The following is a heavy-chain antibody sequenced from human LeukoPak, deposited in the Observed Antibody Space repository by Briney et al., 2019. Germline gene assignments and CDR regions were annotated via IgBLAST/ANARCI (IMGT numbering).Heavy chain of an antibody. CDR3: ARDLPFED. CDR2: IYPSSGGT. Sequence: ASVNVSCKASGYTFTNYHMHWVRQAPGQGLEWMGRIYPSSGGTNYAQKFQGRITLTTDTSINTAYMELSRLRFDDTAVYYCARDLPFEDWGQGTLVTVSS. J-gene: IGHJ4*02. CDR1: GYTFTNYH. D-gene: IGHD2/OR15-2a*01. V-gene: IGHV1-2*06.